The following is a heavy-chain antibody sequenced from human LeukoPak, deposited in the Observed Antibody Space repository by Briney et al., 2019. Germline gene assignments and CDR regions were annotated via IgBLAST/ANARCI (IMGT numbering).Heavy chain of an antibody. J-gene: IGHJ4*02. Sequence: SETLSLTCTVSGGSISSSSYYWGWIRQPPGKGLEWIGSIYYSGSTYYNPSLKSRVTISVDTSKNQFSLKLSSVTAADTAVYYCARLRNYYDSSGYYFDYWGQRTLVTVSS. CDR1: GGSISSSSYY. CDR2: IYYSGST. CDR3: ARLRNYYDSSGYYFDY. D-gene: IGHD3-22*01. V-gene: IGHV4-39*07.